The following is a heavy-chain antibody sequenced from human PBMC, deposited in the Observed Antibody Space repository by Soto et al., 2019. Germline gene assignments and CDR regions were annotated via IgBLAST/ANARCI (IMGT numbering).Heavy chain of an antibody. Sequence: QVQLVQSGAEVRKPGSSVKVSCKAFGGTFSSSAITWVRQSPGQGLEWMGGIIPIFGSTNYAQKFQGRVTITEDESTSTAYMELSSLRSEDTAVYYCAREGTTAPQDGFYYYGMAVWGQGTKVTVSS. CDR1: GGTFSSSA. CDR3: AREGTTAPQDGFYYYGMAV. V-gene: IGHV1-69*01. J-gene: IGHJ6*02. D-gene: IGHD5-18*01. CDR2: IIPIFGST.